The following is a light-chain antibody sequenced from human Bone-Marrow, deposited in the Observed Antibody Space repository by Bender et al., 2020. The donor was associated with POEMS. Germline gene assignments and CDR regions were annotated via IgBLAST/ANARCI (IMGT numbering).Light chain of an antibody. J-gene: IGLJ2*01. CDR3: SSYAGSNKGVV. CDR1: SSDVGSYNL. CDR2: ELT. V-gene: IGLV2-23*02. Sequence: QSALTQPASVSGSPGQSITISCTGTSSDVGSYNLVSWYQQYPGKAPKLMIYELTKRPSGVSNRFSGSKSGNTASLTISGLQAEDEADYYCSSYAGSNKGVVFGGGTKLTVL.